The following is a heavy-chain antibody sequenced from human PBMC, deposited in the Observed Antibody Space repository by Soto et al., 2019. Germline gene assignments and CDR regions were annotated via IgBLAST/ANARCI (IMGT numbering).Heavy chain of an antibody. CDR1: GVSVGSGTYY. CDR2: FFSSDNI. V-gene: IGHV4-61*01. D-gene: IGHD5-18*01. Sequence: SETLSLTCSVSGVSVGSGTYYWSWIRQPPGKGLEWIGYFFSSDNIKYSPSLKSRLTVSIDTPKNQFSLRLSSVTAADTAVYYCARGRIQLWYPFDYWGQGTMVNVSS. J-gene: IGHJ4*02. CDR3: ARGRIQLWYPFDY.